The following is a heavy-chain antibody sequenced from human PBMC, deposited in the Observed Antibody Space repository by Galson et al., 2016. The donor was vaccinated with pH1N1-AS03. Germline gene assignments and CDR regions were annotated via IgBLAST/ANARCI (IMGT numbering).Heavy chain of an antibody. J-gene: IGHJ6*02. CDR1: GFTFTTYW. CDR3: VRGDGTNYYRADNNMDI. D-gene: IGHD3-10*01. Sequence: SLRLSCAASGFTFTTYWMHWVRQVPGKGLEWVSCINSDGSITNYADSLKARFTISRDNAKNTLSLQMNSLRAEDTALYYCVRGDGTNYYRADNNMDIWGQGTTVIVSS. CDR2: INSDGSIT. V-gene: IGHV3-74*01.